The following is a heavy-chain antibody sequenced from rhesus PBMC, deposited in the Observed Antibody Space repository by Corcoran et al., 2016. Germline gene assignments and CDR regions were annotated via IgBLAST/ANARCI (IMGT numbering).Heavy chain of an antibody. CDR2: IYGSSGST. CDR3: ARVEAAAGTVYFDY. V-gene: IGHV4-160*01. D-gene: IGHD6-31*01. CDR1: GGPISSNY. J-gene: IGHJ4*01. Sequence: QVQLQESGPGLVKPSETLSLTCAVSGGPISSNYWSWIRQTPGKGLEWIGYIYGSSGSTYYNPSLKSRVTISTDTSKNQFSLKLSSVTAADTAVYYCARVEAAAGTVYFDYWGQGVLVTVSS.